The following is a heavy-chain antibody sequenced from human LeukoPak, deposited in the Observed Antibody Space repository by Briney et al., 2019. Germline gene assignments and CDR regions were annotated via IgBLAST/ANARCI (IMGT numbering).Heavy chain of an antibody. CDR2: IYIRGST. Sequence: PSETLSLTCTVSGDSISSYYWSWIRQPAGKELEGIGRIYIRGSTDYNPSLKSRVTMSLDTSKNEFSLKLSYVTAADTAVYYCARDLGPVRSGWFDPWGQGTLVTVSS. CDR3: ARDLGPVRSGWFDP. J-gene: IGHJ5*02. V-gene: IGHV4-4*07. D-gene: IGHD3-10*01. CDR1: GDSISSYY.